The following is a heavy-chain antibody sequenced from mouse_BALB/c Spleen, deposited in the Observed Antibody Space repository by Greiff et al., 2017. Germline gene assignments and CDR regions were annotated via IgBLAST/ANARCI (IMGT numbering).Heavy chain of an antibody. D-gene: IGHD1-1*01. Sequence: VQLQQSGAELVKPGASVKLSCTASGFNIKDTYMHWVKQRPEQGLEWIGRIDPANGNTKYDPKFQGKATITADTSSNTAYLQLSSLASEDTAVYYCARGDYYGSSLFAYWGQGTLVTVSA. J-gene: IGHJ3*01. CDR1: GFNIKDTY. CDR3: ARGDYYGSSLFAY. V-gene: IGHV14-3*02. CDR2: IDPANGNT.